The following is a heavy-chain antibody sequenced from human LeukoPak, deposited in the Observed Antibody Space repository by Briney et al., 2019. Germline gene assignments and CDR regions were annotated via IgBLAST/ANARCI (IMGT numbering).Heavy chain of an antibody. CDR3: AREEMATDDAFDI. CDR2: IYTSGST. Sequence: SQTLSLTCTVSGGSISSGSYYWSWIRQPAGKGLEWIGRIYTSGSTNYNPSLKSRATISVDTSKNQFSLKLSSVTAANTAVYYCAREEMATDDAFDIWGQGTMVTVSS. J-gene: IGHJ3*02. CDR1: GGSISSGSYY. V-gene: IGHV4-61*02. D-gene: IGHD5-24*01.